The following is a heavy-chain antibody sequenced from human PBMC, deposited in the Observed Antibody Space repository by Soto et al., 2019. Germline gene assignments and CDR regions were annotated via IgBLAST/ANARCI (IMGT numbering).Heavy chain of an antibody. V-gene: IGHV4-59*01. D-gene: IGHD6-19*01. J-gene: IGHJ5*02. CDR2: IYYSGST. CDR3: ARQNDLQWLVRGSWFDP. CDR1: GDSISSYY. Sequence: SETLSLTCTVSGDSISSYYWNWIRQSPGKGLEWIGYIYYSGSTNYNPSLTSRVAISIDTSKNQFSLKLRSVTATDTAVYYCARQNDLQWLVRGSWFDPWGQGILVTVSS.